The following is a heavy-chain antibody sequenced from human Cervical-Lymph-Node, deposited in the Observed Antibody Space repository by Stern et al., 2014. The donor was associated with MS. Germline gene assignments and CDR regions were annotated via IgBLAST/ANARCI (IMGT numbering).Heavy chain of an antibody. Sequence: VQLVESGAEVKKPGASVKVSSKASGHTFTNYYINWVRQAPGHGLEWMGLINPNGAPSYARKFQGRVTMTRETSTSTVYMELNSLTSEDTAVYYCATAPFYGDYFDYWGQGTLVTVSS. D-gene: IGHD2/OR15-2a*01. CDR2: INPNGAP. V-gene: IGHV1-46*01. CDR3: ATAPFYGDYFDY. CDR1: GHTFTNYY. J-gene: IGHJ4*02.